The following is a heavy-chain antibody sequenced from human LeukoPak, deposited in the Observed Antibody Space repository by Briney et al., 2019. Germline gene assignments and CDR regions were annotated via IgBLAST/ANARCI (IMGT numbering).Heavy chain of an antibody. Sequence: SETLSLTCAVSGGSISSINWCNWVRQSPGKGLEWIGEISHSGDTNYSPSLKSRVTISVDKSKNQFSLNLTSVTAADTAVYYCARGRLVVAPTDLWGRGTLVTVSS. D-gene: IGHD5-12*01. J-gene: IGHJ2*01. CDR2: ISHSGDT. CDR3: ARGRLVVAPTDL. CDR1: GGSISSINW. V-gene: IGHV4-4*02.